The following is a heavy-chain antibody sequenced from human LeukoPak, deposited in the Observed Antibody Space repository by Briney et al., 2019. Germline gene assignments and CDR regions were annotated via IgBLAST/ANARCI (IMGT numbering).Heavy chain of an antibody. CDR1: GFTFSSYS. CDR3: ARTRSGYNMDV. J-gene: IGHJ6*03. D-gene: IGHD6-25*01. CDR2: ITSSSSTI. V-gene: IGHV3-48*01. Sequence: GGSLRLSCAASGFTFSSYSMSWVRQAPGKGLEWISYITSSSSTIHYADSVKGRFTISRDNAKNSLYLQMNSLRAEDTAVYYCARTRSGYNMDVWGKGTTLSVSS.